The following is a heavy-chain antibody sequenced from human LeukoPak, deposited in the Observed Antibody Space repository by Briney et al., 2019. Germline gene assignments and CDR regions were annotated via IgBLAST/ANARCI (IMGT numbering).Heavy chain of an antibody. CDR1: GYTFTNYG. D-gene: IGHD3-3*01. J-gene: IGHJ5*02. CDR3: ARGSHHYDFWSGYRFDP. Sequence: ASVKVSCKASGYTFTNYGISWVRQAPGQGLEWMGWISVYTGKTYHAQKFQARVTMTTGTSTSTAYMELRSLRSDDTAVYYCARGSHHYDFWSGYRFDPWGQGTLVTVSS. V-gene: IGHV1-18*01. CDR2: ISVYTGKT.